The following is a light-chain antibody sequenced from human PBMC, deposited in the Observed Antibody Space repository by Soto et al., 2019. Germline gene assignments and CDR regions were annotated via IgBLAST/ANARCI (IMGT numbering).Light chain of an antibody. CDR2: GAS. CDR3: QQRSNWPRT. V-gene: IGKV3D-20*02. Sequence: EIVMTQSPATLSVSPGERATLSCRASQSISSTHLVWYQQKPGQAPSLLIFGASSRATGIPDRFSGSGSGTDFTLTISSLEPEDFAVYYCQQRSNWPRTFGQGTKV. J-gene: IGKJ1*01. CDR1: QSISSTH.